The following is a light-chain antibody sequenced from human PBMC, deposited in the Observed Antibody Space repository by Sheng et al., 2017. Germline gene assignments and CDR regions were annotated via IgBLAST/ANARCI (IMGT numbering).Light chain of an antibody. Sequence: EIVMTQSPGTLSVSPGERATLSCRASQSVSNKLAWYQQKPGQAPRLLIYAASTRATGIPARFSGSGYGTHFTLTITNLEPEDFAVYYCQQYGSSPPVTFGQGTRLEIK. J-gene: IGKJ5*01. CDR1: QSVSNK. CDR2: AAS. V-gene: IGKV3-15*01. CDR3: QQYGSSPPVT.